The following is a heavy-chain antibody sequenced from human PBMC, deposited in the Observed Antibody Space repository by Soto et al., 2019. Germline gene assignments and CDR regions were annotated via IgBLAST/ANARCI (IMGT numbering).Heavy chain of an antibody. CDR1: GYTFTEYG. CDR2: ISPYNGKT. V-gene: IGHV1-18*01. D-gene: IGHD4-17*01. J-gene: IGHJ4*02. CDR3: ASADSGDTTIYSSDH. Sequence: ASVKVSCKTSGYTFTEYGISWFRQAPGQGLEWMGWISPYNGKTNYIQEFQDRVTITTDTSSTTVYMDLRTLKSDDTAIYFCASADSGDTTIYSSDHCGQGTLVTV.